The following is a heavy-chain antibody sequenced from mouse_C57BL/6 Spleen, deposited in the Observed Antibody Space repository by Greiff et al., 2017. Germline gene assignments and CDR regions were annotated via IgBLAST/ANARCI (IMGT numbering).Heavy chain of an antibody. D-gene: IGHD5-1-1*01. V-gene: IGHV1-62-2*01. CDR3: ARHEDQYRDAMDY. CDR1: GYTFTAYT. CDR2: FYPGSGSI. J-gene: IGHJ4*01. Sequence: VQLQQSGTVLVRPGASVKLSCKTSGYTFTAYTIHWVKQRSGQGLEWIGWFYPGSGSIRYNEKFKDKATLTADKSSSTVYMELSRLTSEDSAVDFGARHEDQYRDAMDYWGQGTSVTVSS.